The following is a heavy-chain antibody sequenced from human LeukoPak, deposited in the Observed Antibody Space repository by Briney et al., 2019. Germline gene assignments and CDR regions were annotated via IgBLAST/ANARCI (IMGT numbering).Heavy chain of an antibody. J-gene: IGHJ4*02. V-gene: IGHV1-69*13. D-gene: IGHD3-22*01. CDR2: IIPMIRTA. Sequence: SVKVSCKASVGTFSRYAISWVRQAPGQELDWMGGIIPMIRTANYAQKFQGRVTIIADEFTSTVYMELSSLRCGDTACDYCGKERDSSGYYDYWGQGTLVTVSS. CDR1: VGTFSRYA. CDR3: GKERDSSGYYDY.